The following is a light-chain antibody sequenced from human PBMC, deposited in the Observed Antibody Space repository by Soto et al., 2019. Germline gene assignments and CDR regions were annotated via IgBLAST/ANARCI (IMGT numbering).Light chain of an antibody. J-gene: IGKJ2*01. CDR3: QQSYSTPYT. Sequence: DIQMTQSPSSLSASVGDRVTITCRASQSISSYLNWYQQKPGKAPKLLIYAASSLQSGVTSRFSGSGSGTDFTLTISSLQPEDCANYDCQQSYSTPYTFGQGTKLEIK. V-gene: IGKV1-39*01. CDR1: QSISSY. CDR2: AAS.